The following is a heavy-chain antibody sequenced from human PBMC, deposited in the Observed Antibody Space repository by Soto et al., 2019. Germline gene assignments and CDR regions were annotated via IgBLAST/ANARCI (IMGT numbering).Heavy chain of an antibody. Sequence: QVQLVQSGAEVKKPGASVKVSCKASGYTFTSYGISWVRQAPGQGLEWMGWISAYNGNTNYAQKLQGRVTMTTDTSTTTAYIELRSLRPYDTAVYYCARDTPGACYNWNYGWFDPWGQGTLVTVSS. V-gene: IGHV1-18*01. CDR1: GYTFTSYG. J-gene: IGHJ5*02. CDR3: ARDTPGACYNWNYGWFDP. D-gene: IGHD1-7*01. CDR2: ISAYNGNT.